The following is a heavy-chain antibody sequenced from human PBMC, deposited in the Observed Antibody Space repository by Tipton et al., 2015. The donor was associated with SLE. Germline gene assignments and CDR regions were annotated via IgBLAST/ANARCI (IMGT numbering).Heavy chain of an antibody. J-gene: IGHJ4*02. CDR2: ISHSGST. Sequence: TLSLTCTVSGGSISSSSYYWGWIRQPPGKGLEWIGEISHSGSTNYNPSLKSRVTISVDTSKNQFSLKLRFVTAADTAVYYCARGKGYYFGSGSSFDYWGLGTLVTVSS. CDR3: ARGKGYYFGSGSSFDY. D-gene: IGHD3-10*01. V-gene: IGHV4-39*07. CDR1: GGSISSSSYY.